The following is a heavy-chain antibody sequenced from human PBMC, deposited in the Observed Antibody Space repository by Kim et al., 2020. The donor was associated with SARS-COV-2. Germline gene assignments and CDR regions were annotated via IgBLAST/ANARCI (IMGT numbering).Heavy chain of an antibody. D-gene: IGHD3-10*01. V-gene: IGHV4-59*01. Sequence: SETLSLTCTVSGGSISSYYWIWIRQPPGKGLEWIGYIYYSGSTNYNPSLKSRVTISVDTSKNQFSLKLSSVTAADTAVYYCARQTRYYYGSGAAGMDVWGQGTTVTVSS. CDR3: ARQTRYYYGSGAAGMDV. J-gene: IGHJ6*02. CDR2: IYYSGST. CDR1: GGSISSYY.